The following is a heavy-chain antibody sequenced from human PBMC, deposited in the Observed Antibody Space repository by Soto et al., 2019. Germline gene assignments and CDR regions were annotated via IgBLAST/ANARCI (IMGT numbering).Heavy chain of an antibody. D-gene: IGHD3-10*01. V-gene: IGHV3-30*18. CDR1: GFAFSTYG. Sequence: GSLRLSCAASGFAFSTYGMHWVRQAPGKGLEWVALISYDGGDFYYADSVKGRFTISRDNSKHTLSLQMDSLRVEDTAVYYCAKDFGAWSDSWGQGTLVTVSS. J-gene: IGHJ5*01. CDR3: AKDFGAWSDS. CDR2: ISYDGGDF.